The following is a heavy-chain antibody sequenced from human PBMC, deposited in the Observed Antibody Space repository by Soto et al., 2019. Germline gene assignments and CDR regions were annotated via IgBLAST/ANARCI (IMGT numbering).Heavy chain of an antibody. J-gene: IGHJ4*02. D-gene: IGHD2-15*01. Sequence: EVQLVESGGGLVQPGGSLRLSCAASGFTVSSNYMSWVRQAPGKGLEWVSVIYSGGSTYYADSVKGRFTISRDNSMNTLYLQMNSLRAEDTAVYYCARESVVAATSYYFDYWGQGTLVTVSS. CDR2: IYSGGST. V-gene: IGHV3-66*01. CDR1: GFTVSSNY. CDR3: ARESVVAATSYYFDY.